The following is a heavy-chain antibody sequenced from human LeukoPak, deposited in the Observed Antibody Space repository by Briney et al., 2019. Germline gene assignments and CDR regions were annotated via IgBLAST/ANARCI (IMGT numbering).Heavy chain of an antibody. J-gene: IGHJ6*03. D-gene: IGHD3-3*01. Sequence: ASVKVSCKASGYTFTSYAMHWVRQAPGQGLEWMGWINPNSGGTNYAQKFQGRVTMTRDTSISTAYMELSRLRSDDTAVYYCARAGFDYDFWSGYYTGYYYYYMDVWGKGTTVTVSS. CDR1: GYTFTSYA. CDR3: ARAGFDYDFWSGYYTGYYYYYMDV. V-gene: IGHV1-2*02. CDR2: INPNSGGT.